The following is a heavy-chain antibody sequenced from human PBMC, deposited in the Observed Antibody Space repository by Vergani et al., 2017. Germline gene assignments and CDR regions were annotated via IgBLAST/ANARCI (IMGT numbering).Heavy chain of an antibody. D-gene: IGHD2-2*01. Sequence: QVQVVQSGAEVKKSGASVKVSCKTSGYTFSNYYMHWVRQAPGQGLEWMGIINPSGGHTNYAQKFQGRVTMTRDTSISTAYMELSRLRSDDTAVYYCARDLSAVPDVNGCDPWGQGTLVTVSS. CDR1: GYTFSNYY. J-gene: IGHJ5*02. CDR2: INPSGGHT. V-gene: IGHV1-2*02. CDR3: ARDLSAVPDVNGCDP.